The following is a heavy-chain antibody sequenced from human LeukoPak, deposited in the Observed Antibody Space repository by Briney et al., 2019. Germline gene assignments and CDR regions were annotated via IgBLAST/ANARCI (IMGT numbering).Heavy chain of an antibody. V-gene: IGHV4-38-2*01. CDR1: GYSISSGHY. CDR2: IYHSGST. CDR3: EKTAYDIEFDP. J-gene: IGHJ5*02. D-gene: IGHD3-9*01. Sequence: SETLSLTCAVSGYSISSGHYWGWIRQPPGKGLEWIGSIYHSGSTYYNPSLKSRVTISVDTSKNQFSLKLSSVTAADTVVYFREKTAYDIEFDPWGQGTLVTVSS.